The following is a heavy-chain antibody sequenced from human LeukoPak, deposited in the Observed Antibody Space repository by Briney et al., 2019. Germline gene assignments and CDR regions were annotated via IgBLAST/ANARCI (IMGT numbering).Heavy chain of an antibody. CDR3: AKGALGAAYWYFDV. CDR2: STGGST. V-gene: IGHV3-23*01. J-gene: IGHJ2*01. Sequence: GGSLRLSCEASGFTFRSYCMSWVRQAPGKGLEWVSASTGGSTYYPDSVKGRFTVSRDNSKNTLYLQLNSLRAEDTAVYYCAKGALGAAYWYFDVWGRGTLVSVSS. D-gene: IGHD1-26*01. CDR1: GFTFRSYC.